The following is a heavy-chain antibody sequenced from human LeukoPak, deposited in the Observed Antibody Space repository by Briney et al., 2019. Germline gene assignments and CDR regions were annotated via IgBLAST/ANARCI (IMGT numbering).Heavy chain of an antibody. CDR3: AKDQVLRYFDWLQFDY. D-gene: IGHD3-9*01. Sequence: GGSLRLSCAASGFTFSTYAMSWVRQAPGKGLEWVSSISGRDGSTYYADSVKGRFTISRDNSKNTLYLQMNSLRAEDTAVYYCAKDQVLRYFDWLQFDYWGQGTLVTVSS. V-gene: IGHV3-23*01. CDR2: ISGRDGST. J-gene: IGHJ4*02. CDR1: GFTFSTYA.